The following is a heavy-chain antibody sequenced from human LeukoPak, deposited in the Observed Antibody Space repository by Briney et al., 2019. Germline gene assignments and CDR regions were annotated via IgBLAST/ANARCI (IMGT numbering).Heavy chain of an antibody. Sequence: SETLSLTCAVYGGSFSGYYCSWIRQPPGKGLEWIGEINHSGSTNYNPSLKSRVTISVEKSKNQFSLNLTSVTAADTAVYYCARGLAAAGTDYWGQGTLVTVSS. V-gene: IGHV4-34*01. CDR2: INHSGST. CDR3: ARGLAAAGTDY. D-gene: IGHD6-13*01. CDR1: GGSFSGYY. J-gene: IGHJ4*02.